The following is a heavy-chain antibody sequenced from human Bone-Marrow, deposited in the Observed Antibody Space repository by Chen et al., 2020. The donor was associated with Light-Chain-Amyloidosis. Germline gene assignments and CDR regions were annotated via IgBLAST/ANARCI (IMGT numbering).Heavy chain of an antibody. CDR3: TTGIIPTSRYYYYMDV. CDR2: IKSKTDGGTT. CDR1: TXSNAW. V-gene: IGHV3-15*01. J-gene: IGHJ6*03. Sequence: TXSNAWMSWVRQAPGKGLEWVGRIKSKTDGGTTDYAAPVKGRFTISRDDSKNTLYLQMNSLKTEDTAVYYCTTGIIPTSRYYYYMDVWGKGTTVTVSS.